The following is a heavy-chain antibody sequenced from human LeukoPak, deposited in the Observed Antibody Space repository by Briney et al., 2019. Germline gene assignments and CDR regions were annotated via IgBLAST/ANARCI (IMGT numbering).Heavy chain of an antibody. D-gene: IGHD6-13*01. CDR3: AARSSAAGTLLFDY. V-gene: IGHV4-34*01. J-gene: IGHJ4*02. Sequence: SETLSLTCAVYGGSFSVNYWSWIRQPPGKGLEWIGEINHSGSTNYNPSLKSRVTISVDTSKNQFSLKLSSVTAADTAVYYCAARSSAAGTLLFDYWGQGTLVTVSS. CDR2: INHSGST. CDR1: GGSFSVNY.